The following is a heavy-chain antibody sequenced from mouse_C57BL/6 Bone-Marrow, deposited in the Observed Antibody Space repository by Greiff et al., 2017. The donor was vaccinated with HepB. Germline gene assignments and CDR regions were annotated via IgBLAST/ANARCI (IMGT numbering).Heavy chain of an antibody. J-gene: IGHJ3*01. CDR1: GYTFTSYW. CDR3: ARDYGSRDRGWFAY. V-gene: IGHV1-72*01. Sequence: QVQLQQPGAELVKPGASVKLSCKASGYTFTSYWMHWVKQRPGRGLEWSGRIDPNSGGTKYNEKFKSKATLTVDKPSSTAYMQLSSLTSEDSAVYYCARDYGSRDRGWFAYWGQGTLVTVSA. D-gene: IGHD1-1*01. CDR2: IDPNSGGT.